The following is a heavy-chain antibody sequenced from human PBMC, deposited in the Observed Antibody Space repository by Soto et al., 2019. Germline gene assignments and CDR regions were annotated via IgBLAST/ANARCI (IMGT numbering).Heavy chain of an antibody. CDR3: ARANRGYSYGQDYYYYYYMDV. Sequence: ASVKVSCKASGYTFTGYYMHWVRQAPGQGLEWIGWINPNSGGTNYAQKFQGWDTMTRDTSISTAYMELSRLRSDDTAVYYCARANRGYSYGQDYYYYYYMDVWGKGTTVTVSS. CDR2: INPNSGGT. V-gene: IGHV1-2*04. J-gene: IGHJ6*03. CDR1: GYTFTGYY. D-gene: IGHD5-18*01.